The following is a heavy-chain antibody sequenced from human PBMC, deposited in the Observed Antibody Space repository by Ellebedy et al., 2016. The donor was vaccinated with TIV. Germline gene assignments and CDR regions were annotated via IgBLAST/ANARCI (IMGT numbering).Heavy chain of an antibody. J-gene: IGHJ4*02. D-gene: IGHD2-2*01. V-gene: IGHV3-23*01. Sequence: GESLKISCAASGFTVGSNYMSWVRQAPGKGLEWVSAISGSGGSTYYADSVKGRFTISRDNSKNTLYLQMNSLRAEDTAVYYCAKLGSNIVVVPAAMGYWGQGTLVTVSS. CDR2: ISGSGGST. CDR3: AKLGSNIVVVPAAMGY. CDR1: GFTVGSNY.